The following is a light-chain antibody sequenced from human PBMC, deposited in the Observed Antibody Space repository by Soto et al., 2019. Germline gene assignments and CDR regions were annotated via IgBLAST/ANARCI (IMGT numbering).Light chain of an antibody. Sequence: QSALTQPASVSGSPGQSITISCTGTSSDVGSYNLVSWYQQHPGKAPKLMIYEVSKRPSGVSNRFSGSKSGNTASLTISGLQAEDEADYYCCSYAGSSGAFGGGTQLTVL. J-gene: IGLJ2*01. CDR1: SSDVGSYNL. CDR3: CSYAGSSGA. V-gene: IGLV2-23*02. CDR2: EVS.